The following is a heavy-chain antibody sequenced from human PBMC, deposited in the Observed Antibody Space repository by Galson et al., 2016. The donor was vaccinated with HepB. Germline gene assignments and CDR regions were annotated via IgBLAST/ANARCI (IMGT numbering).Heavy chain of an antibody. CDR1: GFSLSTRGVG. V-gene: IGHV2-5*02. CDR3: IRRRPDYVWG. Sequence: PALVKPTQTLTLTCSFSGFSLSTRGVGVGWIRQPPGKALEWLALIYWDDDERYSPSLRSRLTITKDTSRNQVVLTMTNMDPVDTATYYCIRRRPDYVWGWGQGTLVTVSS. D-gene: IGHD3-16*01. CDR2: IYWDDDE. J-gene: IGHJ4*02.